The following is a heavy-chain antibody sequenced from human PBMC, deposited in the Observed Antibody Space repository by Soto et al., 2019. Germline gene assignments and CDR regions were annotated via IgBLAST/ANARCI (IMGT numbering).Heavy chain of an antibody. CDR2: ISDDGSTA. CDR3: ARGPRVSSTGTGAH. Sequence: GESLKISCAASGFTFSAYWMHWVRQVPGKGLTWVSRISDDGSTATYADSVKGRFVISRDNAKNSLYLEMNTLRADDSGLYYCARGPRVSSTGTGAHWGRGTLVTVSS. V-gene: IGHV3-74*01. D-gene: IGHD1-1*01. J-gene: IGHJ4*02. CDR1: GFTFSAYW.